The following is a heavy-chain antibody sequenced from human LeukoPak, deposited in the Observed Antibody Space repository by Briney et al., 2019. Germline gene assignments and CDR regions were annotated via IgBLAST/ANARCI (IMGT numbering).Heavy chain of an antibody. CDR2: ISSSSSTI. D-gene: IGHD6-19*01. J-gene: IGHJ6*02. CDR3: AKGIAVAGMIYYYYGMDV. V-gene: IGHV3-48*01. CDR1: GFTFSSYS. Sequence: GGLRLSCAASGFTFSSYSMNWVRQAPGKGLEWVSYISSSSSTIYYADSVKGRFTISRDKSKNTLYLQMNSLRAEDTAVYYCAKGIAVAGMIYYYYGMDVWGQGTTVTVSS.